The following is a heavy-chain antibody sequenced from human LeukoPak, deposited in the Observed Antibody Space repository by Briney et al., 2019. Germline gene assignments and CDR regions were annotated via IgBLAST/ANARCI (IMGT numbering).Heavy chain of an antibody. D-gene: IGHD6-13*01. CDR1: GGTFISYA. CDR3: ARDPPAAGSTEFDF. V-gene: IGHV1-2*02. Sequence: ASVKVSCKASGGTFISYAISWVRQAPGQGLEWMGAIHPKSGGTKYAQKFQGRVTVTRDTSISATYMELSRLTSDDAAVYYCARDPPAAGSTEFDFWGQGTLVTVSS. CDR2: IHPKSGGT. J-gene: IGHJ4*02.